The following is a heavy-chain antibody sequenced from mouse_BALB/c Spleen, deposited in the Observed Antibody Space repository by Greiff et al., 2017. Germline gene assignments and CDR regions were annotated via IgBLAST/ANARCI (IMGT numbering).Heavy chain of an antibody. CDR2: IYPGSGST. V-gene: IGHV1S22*01. CDR3: TRSTTAAFDY. Sequence: LQQPGSELVRPGASVKLSCKASGYTFTSYWMHWVKQRHGQGLEWIGNIYPGSGSTNYDEKFKSKGTLTVYTSSSTAYMHLSSLSSEDSAVSFSTRSTTAAFDYWGQGTTLTVSS. J-gene: IGHJ2*01. CDR1: GYTFTSYW. D-gene: IGHD1-2*01.